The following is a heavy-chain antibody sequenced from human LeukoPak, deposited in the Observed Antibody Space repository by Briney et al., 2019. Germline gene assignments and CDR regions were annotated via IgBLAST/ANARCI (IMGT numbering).Heavy chain of an antibody. CDR3: ARGSLIASAVY. CDR1: GGSISSSY. CDR2: IYYSGST. Sequence: SETLSLTCTVSGGSISSSYWNWIRQPPGKGLQWIGYIYYSGSTDYNPSLKSRVTISVDTSKNQFSLKLSSVTAADTAAYYCARGSLIASAVYWGQGTLVTVSS. J-gene: IGHJ4*02. D-gene: IGHD2/OR15-2a*01. V-gene: IGHV4-59*01.